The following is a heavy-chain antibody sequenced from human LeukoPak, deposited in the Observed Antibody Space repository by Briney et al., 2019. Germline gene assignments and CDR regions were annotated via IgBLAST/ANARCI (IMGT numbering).Heavy chain of an antibody. D-gene: IGHD3-3*01. CDR2: ISSSSSYI. J-gene: IGHJ3*02. Sequence: GGSLRLSCAASGFTFSSYSMNWVRQAPGKGLEWVSSISSSSSYIYYADSVKGRFTVSRDNAKNSLYLQMNSLRAEDTAVYYCARFGVVNAFDIWGQGTMVTVSS. V-gene: IGHV3-21*01. CDR3: ARFGVVNAFDI. CDR1: GFTFSSYS.